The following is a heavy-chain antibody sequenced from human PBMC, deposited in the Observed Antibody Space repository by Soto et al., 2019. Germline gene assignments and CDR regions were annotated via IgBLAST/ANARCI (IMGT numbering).Heavy chain of an antibody. D-gene: IGHD3-22*01. V-gene: IGHV1-18*01. CDR1: GYTFTSYD. J-gene: IGHJ4*02. CDR3: ARADDSSGYWPAFDY. Sequence: ASVKVSCKASGYTFTSYDINWVRQATGQGLEWMGWISAYNGNTNYAQKLQGRVTMTTDTSTSTAYMELRSLRSDDTAVYYCARADDSSGYWPAFDYWGQGTLVTVSS. CDR2: ISAYNGNT.